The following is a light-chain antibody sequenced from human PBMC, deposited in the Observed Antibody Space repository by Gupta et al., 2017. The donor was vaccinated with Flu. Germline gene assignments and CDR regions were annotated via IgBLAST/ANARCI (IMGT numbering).Light chain of an antibody. CDR3: QQYGSSLWT. CDR2: GAS. J-gene: IGKJ1*01. CDR1: QSVSSSY. V-gene: IGKV3-20*01. Sequence: EIVFTQSPGTLSLSPGGRATLSCRASQSVSSSYLAWYQQKPGQAPRLLIYGASSMATGIPDRFSGSGSGTDFTLTISRLEPEDFAVYYCQQYGSSLWTFGQGTKVEIK.